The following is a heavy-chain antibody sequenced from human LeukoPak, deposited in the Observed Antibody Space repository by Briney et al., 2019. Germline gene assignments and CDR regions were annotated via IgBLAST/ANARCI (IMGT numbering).Heavy chain of an antibody. J-gene: IGHJ4*02. D-gene: IGHD4-17*01. CDR3: ARDRGYGAPFDY. CDR1: GGSISSGGYY. Sequence: SQTLSLTCTVSGGSISSGGYYWSWIRQHPGKGLEWIGYIYYSGSTYYNPSLKSRVTISVDTSKDQFSLKLSSVTAADTAVYYCARDRGYGAPFDYWGQGTLVTVSS. V-gene: IGHV4-31*03. CDR2: IYYSGST.